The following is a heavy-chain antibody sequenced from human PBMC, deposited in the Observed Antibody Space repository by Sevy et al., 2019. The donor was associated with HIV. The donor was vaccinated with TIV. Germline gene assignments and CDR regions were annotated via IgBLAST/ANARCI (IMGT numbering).Heavy chain of an antibody. CDR1: GVIFDDYG. J-gene: IGHJ6*02. Sequence: GGSLRLSCAASGVIFDDYGMSWVRQAPGKGLEWVSGINWNGGSTGYAHSVKVRFTISRDNAKNSLYLQMNSLRAEDTALYYCARHGYGYGYHALLDYYYGMDVWGQGTTVTVSS. V-gene: IGHV3-20*04. D-gene: IGHD5-18*01. CDR3: ARHGYGYGYHALLDYYYGMDV. CDR2: INWNGGST.